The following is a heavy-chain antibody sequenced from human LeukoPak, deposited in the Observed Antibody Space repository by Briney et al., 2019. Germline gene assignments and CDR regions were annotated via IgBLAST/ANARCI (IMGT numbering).Heavy chain of an antibody. CDR1: GFTFDDYA. CDR3: AKDSFRWNSWYHAFDI. J-gene: IGHJ3*02. D-gene: IGHD6-13*01. Sequence: GGSLRLSCAASGFTFDDYAMHWVRQAPGKGLEWVSGISWNSGSIGYTDSVKGRFTISRDNAKKSLYLQMNSLRAEDTALYYCAKDSFRWNSWYHAFDIWGQGTMVTVSS. V-gene: IGHV3-9*01. CDR2: ISWNSGSI.